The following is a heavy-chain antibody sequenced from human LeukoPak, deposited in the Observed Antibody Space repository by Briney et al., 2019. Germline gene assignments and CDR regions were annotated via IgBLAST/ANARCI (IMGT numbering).Heavy chain of an antibody. Sequence: GGSLRLSCAASGFTFSNHGMHWVRQAPGKGPEWVALIWYDGSNKYYGGSVKGRFTISRDNSKNTVYLQMNSLRAEDTAVYYCARWGLGPSFDYWGQGTLVTVSS. V-gene: IGHV3-33*01. D-gene: IGHD1-26*01. CDR3: ARWGLGPSFDY. CDR2: IWYDGSNK. J-gene: IGHJ4*02. CDR1: GFTFSNHG.